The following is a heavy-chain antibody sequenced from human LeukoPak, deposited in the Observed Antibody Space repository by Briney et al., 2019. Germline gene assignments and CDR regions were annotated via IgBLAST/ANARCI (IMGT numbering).Heavy chain of an antibody. D-gene: IGHD2-15*01. CDR2: ISSSYSTI. V-gene: IGHV3-48*01. J-gene: IGHJ4*02. CDR3: ARGGGTYSGDY. CDR1: GFTFSSYW. Sequence: GGSLRLSCAASGFTFSSYWMSWVRQAPGKGLEWVSYISSSYSTIYYADSVKGRFTVSRDNAKNSLFLQMNSLRAEDTAVYYCARGGGTYSGDYWGQGTLVTVSS.